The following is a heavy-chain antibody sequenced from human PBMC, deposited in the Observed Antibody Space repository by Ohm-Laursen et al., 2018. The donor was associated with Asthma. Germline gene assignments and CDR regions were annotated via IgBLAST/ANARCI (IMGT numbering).Heavy chain of an antibody. V-gene: IGHV4-34*01. J-gene: IGHJ6*02. CDR1: GGSFSGYY. CDR2: INHSGST. D-gene: IGHD3-22*01. CDR3: ARGRTDYYDSSGYYYGMDV. Sequence: TLSLTWAVYGGSFSGYYWSWIRQPPGKGLEWIGEINHSGSTNYNPSLKSRVTISVDTSKNQFSLKLSSVTAADTAVYYCARGRTDYYDSSGYYYGMDVWGQGTTVTVSS.